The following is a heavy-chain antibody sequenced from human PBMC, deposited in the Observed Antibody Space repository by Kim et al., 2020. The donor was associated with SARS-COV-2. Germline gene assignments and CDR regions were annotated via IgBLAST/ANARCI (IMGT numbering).Heavy chain of an antibody. D-gene: IGHD2-15*01. J-gene: IGHJ4*02. Sequence: GGSLRLSCAASGFTFSSYAMHWVRQAPGKGLEWVAVISYDGSNKYYADSVKGRFTISRDNSKNTLYLQMNSLRAEDTAVYYCARDLVRNIVVVVAATPGGSGGDYWGQGTLVTVSS. CDR2: ISYDGSNK. CDR3: ARDLVRNIVVVVAATPGGSGGDY. CDR1: GFTFSSYA. V-gene: IGHV3-30-3*01.